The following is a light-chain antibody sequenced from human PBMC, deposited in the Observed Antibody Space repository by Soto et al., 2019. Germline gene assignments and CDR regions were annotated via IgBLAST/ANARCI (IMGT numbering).Light chain of an antibody. CDR3: CSYSRSSPYV. Sequence: QSVLTQPASVSWSPGQSITISCTGTSSDVGAYNYVSWYQHHPGKVPRLMIFDVSNRPSGVSNRFSGSKSGNTASLTISGLQAEDESDYYCCSYSRSSPYVFGAGTKVTVL. CDR2: DVS. V-gene: IGLV2-14*03. J-gene: IGLJ1*01. CDR1: SSDVGAYNY.